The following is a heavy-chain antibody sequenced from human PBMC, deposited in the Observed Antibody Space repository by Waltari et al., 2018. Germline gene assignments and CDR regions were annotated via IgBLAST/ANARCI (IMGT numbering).Heavy chain of an antibody. V-gene: IGHV4-34*01. Sequence: QVQLQQWGAGLLKPSETLSLTCAVYGGSFSGYYWSWIRQPPGRGLVGMRESNPSGSTNANPSLKSRVTISVDTSKNTFSLYLGSGTAADTAVSYCSRGSYYYDSTRNSFDPWGQGTLVTVSS. CDR2: SNPSGST. CDR1: GGSFSGYY. D-gene: IGHD3-22*01. CDR3: SRGSYYYDSTRNSFDP. J-gene: IGHJ5*02.